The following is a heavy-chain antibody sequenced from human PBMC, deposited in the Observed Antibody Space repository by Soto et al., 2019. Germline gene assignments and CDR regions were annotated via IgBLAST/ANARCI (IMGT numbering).Heavy chain of an antibody. J-gene: IGHJ4*02. V-gene: IGHV4-30-4*01. CDR1: CGSISSGDFY. D-gene: IGHD4-17*01. Sequence: PSETLSLTCTVSCGSISSGDFYWSWIRQPPGKGLELIGNIYYSGSTYYNQSLRSRAIMSVDTSQNQFSLKLSSLTAEDTAVYFCARADDFSDRFDYRGQGALVTVSS. CDR2: IYYSGST. CDR3: ARADDFSDRFDY.